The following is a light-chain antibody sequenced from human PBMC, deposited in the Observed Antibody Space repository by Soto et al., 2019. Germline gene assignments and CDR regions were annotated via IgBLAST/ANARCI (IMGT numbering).Light chain of an antibody. CDR1: QSVSSSY. CDR3: QEYNNWHPIT. Sequence: EIVMTQSPATLSVSPGETATLSCRASQSVSSSYLAWYQQKPGQAPRLLIYGASTRATGIPARFSGSGSGTEFTLTISSLQSEDFAVYYCQEYNNWHPITFGGGTKVDIK. CDR2: GAS. J-gene: IGKJ4*01. V-gene: IGKV3-15*01.